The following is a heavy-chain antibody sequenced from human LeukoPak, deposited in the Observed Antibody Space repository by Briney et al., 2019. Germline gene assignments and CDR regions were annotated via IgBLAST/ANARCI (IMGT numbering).Heavy chain of an antibody. CDR2: IHSDGSST. Sequence: PGRSLRLSCAASGFTFSSYWMHSVRQAPGKGMVWVSPIHSDGSSTSYAAVVRGRFTISRDDAKGTLYLQMNSLRAEDTAVYYCARSGWPYYFDYWGQGTLVTVSS. CDR1: GFTFSSYW. V-gene: IGHV3-74*01. CDR3: ARSGWPYYFDY. J-gene: IGHJ4*02. D-gene: IGHD3-22*01.